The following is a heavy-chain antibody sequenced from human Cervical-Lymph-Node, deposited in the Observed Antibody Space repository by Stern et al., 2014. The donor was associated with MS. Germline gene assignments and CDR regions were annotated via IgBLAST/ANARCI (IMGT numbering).Heavy chain of an antibody. V-gene: IGHV4-39*01. J-gene: IGHJ2*01. CDR2: IYYSGST. CDR3: ARRVTGTRKYWYFDL. Sequence: VQLVESGPGLVKPSETLSLTCTVSGGSIRSSTDYWGWIRLPPGKGPEWIGSIYYSGSTYYNPSLKSRVTISVDTSKNQFSLQLSSVTAADTAIYYCARRVTGTRKYWYFDLWGRGTLVAVSS. CDR1: GGSIRSSTDY. D-gene: IGHD1-7*01.